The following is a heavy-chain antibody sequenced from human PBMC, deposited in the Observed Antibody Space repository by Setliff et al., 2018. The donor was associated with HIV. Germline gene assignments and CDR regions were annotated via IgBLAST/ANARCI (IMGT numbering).Heavy chain of an antibody. D-gene: IGHD2-2*02. CDR2: ISHTGST. Sequence: SETLSLTCTVSGGSIRSHYWSWIRQPPEMGLEWIAEISHTGSTKYNPSLGSRVTISLATSKNQFSLSLRSLSAADTAVYYCARDKRYRFPFDSWGQGTLVTVSS. CDR1: GGSIRSHY. CDR3: ARDKRYRFPFDS. J-gene: IGHJ4*02. V-gene: IGHV4-34*01.